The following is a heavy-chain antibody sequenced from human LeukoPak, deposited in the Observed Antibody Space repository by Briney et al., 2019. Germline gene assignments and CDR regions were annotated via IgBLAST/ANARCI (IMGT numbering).Heavy chain of an antibody. CDR3: AKEIKLMPFDC. D-gene: IGHD2-2*01. CDR1: GFSFSDSG. Sequence: GGSLRLSCAASGFSFSDSGIHWVRQAPGKGLEWVSFIQSDGSEIFYADSVKGRFTISRDNSKNTVFLQMNSLRAEDTAVYYFAKEIKLMPFDCWGQGALVAVTS. CDR2: IQSDGSEI. J-gene: IGHJ4*02. V-gene: IGHV3-30*02.